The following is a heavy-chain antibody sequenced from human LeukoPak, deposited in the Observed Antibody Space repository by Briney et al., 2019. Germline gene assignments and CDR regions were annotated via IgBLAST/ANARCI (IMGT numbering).Heavy chain of an antibody. CDR3: AKGMGTYYYYMDV. CDR2: ISGSGGST. CDR1: GFTFSSYA. V-gene: IGHV3-23*01. J-gene: IGHJ6*03. Sequence: GGSLRLSCAASGFTFSSYAMNWVRQAPGKGLEWVSGISGSGGSTYYADSVKGRFTISRDNFKNTLYLQMNSLRAEDTAVYYCAKGMGTYYYYMDVWGKGTTVTVSS. D-gene: IGHD1-1*01.